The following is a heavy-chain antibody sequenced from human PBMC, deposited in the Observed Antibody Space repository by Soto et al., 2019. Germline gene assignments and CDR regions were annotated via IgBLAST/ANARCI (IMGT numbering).Heavy chain of an antibody. CDR3: MLGSGWKDFDY. D-gene: IGHD3-22*01. CDR2: IYYSGST. J-gene: IGHJ4*02. CDR1: GGSITSSSYY. V-gene: IGHV4-39*01. Sequence: QLQLQESGPGLVKPSETLSLTCTVSGGSITSSSYYWGWIRQPPGKGLEWIGNIYYSGSTYYNPSLKTRVTISVDKSKNQFSLKLSSVTAADTAVYYCMLGSGWKDFDYWGQGTLVTVSS.